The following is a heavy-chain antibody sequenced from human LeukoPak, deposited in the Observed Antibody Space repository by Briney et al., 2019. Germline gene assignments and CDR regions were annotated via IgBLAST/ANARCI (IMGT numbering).Heavy chain of an antibody. Sequence: GGSLRLSCTASRFAFSVYAMSWLRHPPGKGLEWVSTINANSGTTSYAASVRGRFTISRDNSKNTPYLQLNTLRADDTATYYCAKPISGGLAVTADWFHPWGQGTLVVVSS. D-gene: IGHD6-19*01. CDR2: INANSGTT. CDR3: AKPISGGLAVTADWFHP. J-gene: IGHJ5*01. V-gene: IGHV3-23*01. CDR1: RFAFSVYA.